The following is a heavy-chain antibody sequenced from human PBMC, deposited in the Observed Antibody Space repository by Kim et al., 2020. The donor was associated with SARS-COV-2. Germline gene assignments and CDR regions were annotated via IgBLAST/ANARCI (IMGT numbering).Heavy chain of an antibody. D-gene: IGHD3-10*01. Sequence: GESLKISCKGSGYSFTSYWIGWFRQLPGKGLGWRGTIYPGDSDPRFSPSFQGQVTISADKSISTAYLQWSSLKASDTAMYYCARQGGPGGSGTYGMDVWGQGTTVTVSS. J-gene: IGHJ6*02. CDR1: GYSFTSYW. CDR3: ARQGGPGGSGTYGMDV. CDR2: IYPGDSDP. V-gene: IGHV5-51*01.